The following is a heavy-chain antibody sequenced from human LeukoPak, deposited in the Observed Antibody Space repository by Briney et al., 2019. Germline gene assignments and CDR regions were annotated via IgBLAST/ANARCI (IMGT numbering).Heavy chain of an antibody. D-gene: IGHD3-10*01. V-gene: IGHV4-59*01. CDR2: IYYSGST. CDR1: GGSISSYY. CDR3: ARDSGSGRTFDY. Sequence: SETLSLTCTVSGGSISSYYWSWIRQPPGKGLEWIRYIYYSGSTNCNPSLKSRVTISVDTSKNQFSLKLSSVTAADTAVYYCARDSGSGRTFDYWGQGTLVTVSS. J-gene: IGHJ4*02.